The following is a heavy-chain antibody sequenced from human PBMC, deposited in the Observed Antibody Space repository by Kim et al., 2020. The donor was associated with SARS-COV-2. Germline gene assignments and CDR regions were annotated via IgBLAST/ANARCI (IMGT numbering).Heavy chain of an antibody. CDR1: GYSFTSYW. Sequence: GESLKISCKGSGYSFTSYWIGWVRQMPGKGLEWMGIIYPGDSDTRYSPSFQGQVTISADKSISTAYLQWSSLKASDTAMYYCARRWAYGGNKYYFDYWGQGTLVTVSS. CDR3: ARRWAYGGNKYYFDY. V-gene: IGHV5-51*01. D-gene: IGHD4-17*01. CDR2: IYPGDSDT. J-gene: IGHJ4*02.